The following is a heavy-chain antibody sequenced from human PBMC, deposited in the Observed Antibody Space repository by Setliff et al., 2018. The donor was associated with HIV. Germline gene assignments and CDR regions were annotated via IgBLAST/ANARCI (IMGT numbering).Heavy chain of an antibody. J-gene: IGHJ5*02. V-gene: IGHV4-30-2*01. CDR1: GGFISSGGYS. CDR2: IYHSGST. Sequence: SETLSLTCAVSGGFISSGGYSWSWIRQPPGKGLEWIGYIYHSGSTYYNPSLKSRVTISLDRSKNQFSLKLSSVTAADTAVYYCARSTYYYGSGKGSGWFDPWGQGTLVTVSS. D-gene: IGHD3-10*01. CDR3: ARSTYYYGSGKGSGWFDP.